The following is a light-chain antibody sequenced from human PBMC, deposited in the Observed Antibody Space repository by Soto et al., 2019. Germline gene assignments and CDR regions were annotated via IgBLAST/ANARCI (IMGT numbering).Light chain of an antibody. Sequence: DIGLTQDPARVALGRGVETAVGGLASQSVSSNLSWYQQKPGQAPRLLIYGASSRATGSPDEFSGSGSETTVSLISIRLEHHDFAVYYCHQHDDTAWTFGQGTKVDIK. CDR2: GAS. J-gene: IGKJ1*01. CDR1: QSVSSN. V-gene: IGKV3-20*01. CDR3: HQHDDTAWT.